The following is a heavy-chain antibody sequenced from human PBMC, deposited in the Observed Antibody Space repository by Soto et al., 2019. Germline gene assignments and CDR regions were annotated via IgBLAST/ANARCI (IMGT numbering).Heavy chain of an antibody. V-gene: IGHV3-23*01. CDR3: ARKVPGSTSLPICWYFDL. J-gene: IGHJ2*01. D-gene: IGHD3-10*01. CDR2: VSGGGETT. Sequence: EVQLLESGGGLVQPGGSLRLSCEGSGFTFISYAMNWVRQAPGKGLEWVSAVSGGGETTFYADSVKGRFTISRDNSKNMVTLQINSLGVDDTAVYYCARKVPGSTSLPICWYFDLWGRGTLVTVSS. CDR1: GFTFISYA.